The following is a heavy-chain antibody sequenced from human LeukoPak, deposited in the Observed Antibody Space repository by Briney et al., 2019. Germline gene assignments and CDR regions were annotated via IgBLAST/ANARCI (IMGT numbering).Heavy chain of an antibody. CDR3: ARRYNWNAFDY. Sequence: SETLSLTCTVSVGSISSGSYYWSWLRQPAGKGLEWIGRIYTSGSTNYNPSLKSRVTISVDTSKNQFSLKLSSVTAADTAVYYCARRYNWNAFDYWGQGTLVTVSS. V-gene: IGHV4-61*02. CDR1: VGSISSGSYY. D-gene: IGHD1-20*01. CDR2: IYTSGST. J-gene: IGHJ4*02.